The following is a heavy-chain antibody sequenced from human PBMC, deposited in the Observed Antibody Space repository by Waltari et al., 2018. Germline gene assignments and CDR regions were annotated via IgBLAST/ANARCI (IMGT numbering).Heavy chain of an antibody. D-gene: IGHD3-10*01. CDR3: ATEDITMVRGLSFDY. V-gene: IGHV4-39*01. CDR2: IYYSGST. CDR1: GGSISSSSYY. J-gene: IGHJ4*02. Sequence: QLQLQESGPGLVKPSETLSLTCTVSGGSISSSSYYWGWIRQPPGKGLEWIGSIYYSGSTYYNPARKSRVTISVDTSKNQFSLKLSSVTAADTAVYYCATEDITMVRGLSFDYWGQGTLVTVSS.